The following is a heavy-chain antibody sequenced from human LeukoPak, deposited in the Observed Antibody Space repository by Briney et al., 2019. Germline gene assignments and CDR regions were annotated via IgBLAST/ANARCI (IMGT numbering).Heavy chain of an antibody. J-gene: IGHJ4*02. CDR1: GDSIRSYY. D-gene: IGHD3-3*01. Sequence: SETLSLTCTVSGDSIRSYYWSWIRQPPGKGLEWIGYIYDSGSTNYNPSLKSRVTISADTPKNQFSLKLSSVTAADTAVYYCARLSRLRFLEWLPPSIDYWGQGTLVAVSS. CDR3: ARLSRLRFLEWLPPSIDY. V-gene: IGHV4-59*01. CDR2: IYDSGST.